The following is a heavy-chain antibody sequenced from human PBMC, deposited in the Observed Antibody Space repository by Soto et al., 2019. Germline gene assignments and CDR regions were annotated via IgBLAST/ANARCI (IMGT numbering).Heavy chain of an antibody. CDR1: GDSISSYY. V-gene: IGHV4-59*01. CDR2: IYYSEST. D-gene: IGHD3-10*01. Sequence: QVQLQESGPGLVKPSETLSLTCTVSGDSISSYYWSWIRQPPGKGLEWIGYIYYSESTNYNPSLKNRVAISVDASKNQFSLKLTSVTAADTAVYYCARRYGSAFDFWGQGTTVTVSS. J-gene: IGHJ3*01. CDR3: ARRYGSAFDF.